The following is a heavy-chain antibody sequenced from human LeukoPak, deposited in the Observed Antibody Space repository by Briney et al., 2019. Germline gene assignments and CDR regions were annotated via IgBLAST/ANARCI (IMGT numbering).Heavy chain of an antibody. D-gene: IGHD6-13*01. CDR2: ISAYNGNT. CDR3: ARDPRYSSSWYIWYFDL. V-gene: IGHV1-18*01. J-gene: IGHJ2*01. CDR1: GYTFTSYG. Sequence: ASVKVSCKASGYTFTSYGISWVRQAPGQGLEWMGWISAYNGNTNYAQKLQGRVTMTTDTSTSTAYMELRSLRSDDTAVYYCARDPRYSSSWYIWYFDLWGCGTLVTVSS.